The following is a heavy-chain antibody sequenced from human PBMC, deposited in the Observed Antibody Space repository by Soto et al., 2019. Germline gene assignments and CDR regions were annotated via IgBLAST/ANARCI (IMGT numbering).Heavy chain of an antibody. Sequence: ASVKVSCKASGYTFTSYGISWVRQAPGQGLEWMGWISAYNGNTNYAQKLQGRVTMTTDTSTSKAYMELRSLRSDDTAVYYCARDDSYFSNTSCYDWFDPWGKALLGTGSS. CDR2: ISAYNGNT. D-gene: IGHD2-2*01. CDR1: GYTFTSYG. J-gene: IGHJ5*02. V-gene: IGHV1-18*01. CDR3: ARDDSYFSNTSCYDWFDP.